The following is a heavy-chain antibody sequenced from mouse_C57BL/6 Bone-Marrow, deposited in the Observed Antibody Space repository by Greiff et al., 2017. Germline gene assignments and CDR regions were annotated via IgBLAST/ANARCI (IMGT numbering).Heavy chain of an antibody. CDR2: IDPANGNT. CDR3: ARRVYFDY. J-gene: IGHJ2*01. V-gene: IGHV14-3*01. CDR1: GFNFNNTY. Sequence: EVQLQQSVAELVRPGASVKLSCTASGFNFNNTYMQWVKQRPEQGLEWIGRIDPANGNTKYAPKFQGKATIAADTSSNTAYLQLSNLTSKDAAIYYYARRVYFDYWGRGTTLTVSS.